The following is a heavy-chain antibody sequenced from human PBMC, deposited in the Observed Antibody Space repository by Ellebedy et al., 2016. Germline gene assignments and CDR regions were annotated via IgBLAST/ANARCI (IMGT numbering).Heavy chain of an antibody. CDR2: TSAYNGNT. J-gene: IGHJ4*02. V-gene: IGHV1-18*01. CDR1: GYTFTSYG. D-gene: IGHD7-27*01. Sequence: ASVKVSXXASGYTFTSYGISWVRQAPGQGLEWMGWTSAYNGNTNYAQKLQGRVTMTTDTSTSTAYMELRSLRSDDTAVYYCARGDPANWGSDLDYWGQGTLVTVSS. CDR3: ARGDPANWGSDLDY.